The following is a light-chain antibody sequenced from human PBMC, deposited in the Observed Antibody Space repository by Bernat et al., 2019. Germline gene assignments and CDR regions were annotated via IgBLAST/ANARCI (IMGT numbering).Light chain of an antibody. CDR3: CSYAGSFNWV. J-gene: IGLJ3*02. Sequence: QSALTQPRSVSGSPGQSVTISCTGTSRDVGTYKYVSWYQQHPGKAPKVMIYDVSNRPSGVPDRFSGSKSGNTASLTISGLQAEDEADYYCCSYAGSFNWVFGGGTKVTVL. V-gene: IGLV2-11*01. CDR1: SRDVGTYKY. CDR2: DVS.